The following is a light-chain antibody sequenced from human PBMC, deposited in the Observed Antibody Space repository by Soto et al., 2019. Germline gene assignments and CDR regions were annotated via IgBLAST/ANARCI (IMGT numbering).Light chain of an antibody. CDR3: SSYTDNSTLV. V-gene: IGLV2-14*01. CDR1: SSDVGGYNY. J-gene: IGLJ1*01. CDR2: EVS. Sequence: QSALTQPASVSGAPGQSITVSCTGSSSDVGGYNYVSWYQQHPDKAPKLILYEVSNRPSGVSNRFSGSKSGNTASLTISGLQTEDGADYYCSSYTDNSTLVFGTGTKVTVL.